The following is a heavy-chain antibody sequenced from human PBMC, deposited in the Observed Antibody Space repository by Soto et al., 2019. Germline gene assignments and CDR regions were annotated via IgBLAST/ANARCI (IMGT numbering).Heavy chain of an antibody. Sequence: PGGSLKLSCAASGFTFSSYAMHWVRQAPGKGLEWVAVISYDGSNKYYADSVKGRFTISRDNSKNTLYLQMNSLRAEDTAVYYCARDNKYSYGPFDYWGQGTLVTVSS. V-gene: IGHV3-30-3*01. J-gene: IGHJ4*02. CDR3: ARDNKYSYGPFDY. CDR2: ISYDGSNK. D-gene: IGHD5-18*01. CDR1: GFTFSSYA.